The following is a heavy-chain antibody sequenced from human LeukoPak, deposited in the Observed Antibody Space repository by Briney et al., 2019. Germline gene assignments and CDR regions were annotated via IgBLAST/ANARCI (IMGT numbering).Heavy chain of an antibody. CDR2: ISSSGSTI. V-gene: IGHV3-48*03. CDR3: AREAVDTAFGY. D-gene: IGHD5-18*01. Sequence: GGSLRLYCAASGFTFSSYEMNWVRQAPGKGLEWVSYISSSGSTIYYADSVKGRFTISRDNAKNSLYLQMNSLRAEDTAVYYCAREAVDTAFGYWGQGTLVTVSS. J-gene: IGHJ4*02. CDR1: GFTFSSYE.